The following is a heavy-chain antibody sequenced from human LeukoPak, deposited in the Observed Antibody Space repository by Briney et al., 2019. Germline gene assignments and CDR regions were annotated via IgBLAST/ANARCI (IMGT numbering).Heavy chain of an antibody. CDR1: GGSISSYY. CDR3: AQAGYDYYYYYYMDV. D-gene: IGHD5-12*01. V-gene: IGHV4-59*01. Sequence: PSETLSLTCTVSGGSISSYYWSWIRQPPGKGLVWIGYIYYSGSTNYNPSLKSRVTISVDTSKNQFSLKLSSVTAADTAVYYCAQAGYDYYYYYYMDVWGKGTTVTVSS. CDR2: IYYSGST. J-gene: IGHJ6*03.